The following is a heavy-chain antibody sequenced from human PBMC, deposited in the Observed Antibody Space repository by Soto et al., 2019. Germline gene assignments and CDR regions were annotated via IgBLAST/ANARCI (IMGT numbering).Heavy chain of an antibody. D-gene: IGHD3-9*01. J-gene: IGHJ2*01. CDR2: IRSSGDNT. CDR1: GFTFSDFV. CDR3: ANVLRYLDCDSYLDH. V-gene: IGHV3-23*01. Sequence: EVPLLESGGGLALPGGSLRLSCAASGFTFSDFVMNWVRQAPGKGLEWVSGIRSSGDNTYYADSVKGRFTISRDNSKHILYLHMTSLRADDTAVYHCANVLRYLDCDSYLDHWGRGILVTVSS.